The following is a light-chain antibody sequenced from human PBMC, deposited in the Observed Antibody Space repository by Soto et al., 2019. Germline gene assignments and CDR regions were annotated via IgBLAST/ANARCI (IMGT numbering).Light chain of an antibody. CDR2: KAS. Sequence: DIQMTQSPSSQSASVGDRFTITFQASQDISHYLNWYQQKPGKAPKLLIYKASGLESGVPSRFSGSGSGTEFTLTINGLQPDDFATYYCQQYNTFWTFGQGTKVDIK. CDR1: QDISHY. V-gene: IGKV1-5*03. J-gene: IGKJ1*01. CDR3: QQYNTFWT.